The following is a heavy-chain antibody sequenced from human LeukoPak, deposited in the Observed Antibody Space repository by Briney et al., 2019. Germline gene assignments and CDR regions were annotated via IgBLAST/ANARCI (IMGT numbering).Heavy chain of an antibody. J-gene: IGHJ4*02. Sequence: GGSLRLSCAASGFTFSNYAMSWVRQAPGKGLEWVSGISGSGGSAYYADSVKGRFTISRDNSKNTLYPQMNSLRAEDTAVYYCAKEGYDSSGYPYYFDYWGQGTLVTVSS. CDR2: ISGSGGSA. D-gene: IGHD3-22*01. CDR1: GFTFSNYA. V-gene: IGHV3-23*01. CDR3: AKEGYDSSGYPYYFDY.